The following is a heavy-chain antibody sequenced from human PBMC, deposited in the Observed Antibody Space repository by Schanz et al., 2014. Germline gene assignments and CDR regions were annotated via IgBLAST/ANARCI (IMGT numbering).Heavy chain of an antibody. J-gene: IGHJ6*02. Sequence: EVQVVESGGDLVQPGGSLRLSCAASGFTFNTSWFHWVRQPPGKGLLWVSRVSRDGSETTYVDSVRGRFTISRDTAKNTVFLQMNNLRAEDTAVYYCARGASRDYFAMDVWGQGTTVTVSS. CDR1: GFTFNTSW. CDR2: VSRDGSET. CDR3: ARGASRDYFAMDV. V-gene: IGHV3-74*02.